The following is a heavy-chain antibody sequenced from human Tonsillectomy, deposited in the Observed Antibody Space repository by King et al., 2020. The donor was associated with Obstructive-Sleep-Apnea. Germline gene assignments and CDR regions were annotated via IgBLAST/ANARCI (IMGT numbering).Heavy chain of an antibody. Sequence: VQLQQWGAGLLKPSETLSLTCAVFGGSFSDYYWSWIRQPPGKGLEWIGEINHSGSTNYNPSLESRVALSADTSKNQFSLKLISATAADTAVYYCARGSGAAAVNWFDPWGQGTQVTVSS. J-gene: IGHJ5*02. V-gene: IGHV4-34*01. CDR2: INHSGST. CDR3: ARGSGAAAVNWFDP. CDR1: GGSFSDYY. D-gene: IGHD6-13*01.